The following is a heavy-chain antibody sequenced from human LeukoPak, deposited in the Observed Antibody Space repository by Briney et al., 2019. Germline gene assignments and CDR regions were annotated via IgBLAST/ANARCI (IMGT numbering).Heavy chain of an antibody. CDR2: IRNEAKSKTT. CDR1: GFTFSDHY. V-gene: IGHV3-72*01. D-gene: IGHD1-26*01. J-gene: IGHJ4*02. Sequence: GGSLSLSCAASGFTFSDHYMDWVRQAPGEGLEWVGRIRNEAKSKTTEDAASVKGRFTISRDDSKNSLYLQMNSLKCEDTAVYYCAREWDSGSYYVGYFDYWGQGTLVTVSS. CDR3: AREWDSGSYYVGYFDY.